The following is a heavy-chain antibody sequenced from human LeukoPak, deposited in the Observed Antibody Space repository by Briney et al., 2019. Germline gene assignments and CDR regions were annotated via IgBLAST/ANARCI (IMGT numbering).Heavy chain of an antibody. CDR2: ISYDGSNK. CDR3: ARSLMVRGVITPKYGMDA. V-gene: IGHV3-30-3*01. CDR1: GFTFSSYA. J-gene: IGHJ6*02. Sequence: GGSLRLSCAASGFTFSSYAMHWVRQAPGKGLEWVAVISYDGSNKYYADSVKGRFTISRDNSKNTLYLQMNSLRAEDTAVYYCARSLMVRGVITPKYGMDAWGQGTTVTVSS. D-gene: IGHD3-10*01.